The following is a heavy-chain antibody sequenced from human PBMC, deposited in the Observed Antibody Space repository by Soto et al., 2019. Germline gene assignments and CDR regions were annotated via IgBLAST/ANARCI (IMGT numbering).Heavy chain of an antibody. V-gene: IGHV3-53*04. D-gene: IGHD3-9*01. CDR3: ARGINQDFDWLLIRWFDP. Sequence: GGSLRLSCAASGFTVSSNYMSWVRQAPGKGLEWVSVIHSGGSTYYADSVKGRFTISRHNSKNTLYLQMNSLRAEDTAVYYCARGINQDFDWLLIRWFDPWGQGTLVTVSS. CDR2: IHSGGST. J-gene: IGHJ5*02. CDR1: GFTVSSNY.